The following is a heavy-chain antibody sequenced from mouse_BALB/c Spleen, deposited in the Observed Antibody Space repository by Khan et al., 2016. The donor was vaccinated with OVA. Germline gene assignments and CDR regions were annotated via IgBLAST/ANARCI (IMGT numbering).Heavy chain of an antibody. CDR3: SRPGGYYAWFAY. D-gene: IGHD2-3*01. V-gene: IGHV6-6*02. CDR2: IRLKSNNYAT. CDR1: GFTFSNFW. J-gene: IGHJ3*01. Sequence: EVKLEESGGGLVQPGGSMKLSCVASGFTFSNFWMNWVRQSPAKGLEWVAEIRLKSNNYATHYAESVKGRFTISRDDSKSSVYLQMNNLSAEDTGIYYGSRPGGYYAWFAYWGQGTLVTVSA.